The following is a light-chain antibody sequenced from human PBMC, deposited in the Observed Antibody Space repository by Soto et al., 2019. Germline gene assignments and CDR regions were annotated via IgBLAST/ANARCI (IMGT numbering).Light chain of an antibody. V-gene: IGLV1-44*01. J-gene: IGLJ1*01. CDR2: SNN. CDR1: SSSVGSNT. Sequence: QSVLTQPPSASGTPGQRVTISCSGSSSSVGSNTVNWYQQLPGTAPKLLIYSNNQRPSGVPDRFSGSKSGTSASLAISGLQSGDEADYYCAAWDDSLNAYVFATGTKVTVL. CDR3: AAWDDSLNAYV.